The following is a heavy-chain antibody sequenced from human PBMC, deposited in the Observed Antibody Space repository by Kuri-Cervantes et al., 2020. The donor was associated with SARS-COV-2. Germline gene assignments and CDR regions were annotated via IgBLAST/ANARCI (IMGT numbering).Heavy chain of an antibody. CDR3: AREIEGFIGYCSSTSCPIDY. Sequence: GSLRFSCAVYGGSFSGYYWSWIRQPPGKGLEWIGEINHSGSTNYNPSLKSRVTISVDTSKNQFSLKLSSVTAADTAVYYCAREIEGFIGYCSSTSCPIDYWGQGTLVTVSS. CDR1: GGSFSGYY. CDR2: INHSGST. D-gene: IGHD2-2*01. J-gene: IGHJ4*02. V-gene: IGHV4-34*01.